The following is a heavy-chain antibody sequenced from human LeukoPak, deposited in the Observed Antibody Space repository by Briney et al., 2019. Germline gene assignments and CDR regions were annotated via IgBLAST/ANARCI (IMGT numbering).Heavy chain of an antibody. CDR3: ARVPWDSSGYYFDY. Sequence: SVTVSCTASGGTFSSYAISWVRQAPGQGLEWMGGIIPIFGTANYAQKFQGRVTITADGSTSTAYMELSSLRSEDTAVYYCARVPWDSSGYYFDYWGQGTLVTVSS. J-gene: IGHJ4*02. CDR2: IIPIFGTA. V-gene: IGHV1-69*01. CDR1: GGTFSSYA. D-gene: IGHD3-22*01.